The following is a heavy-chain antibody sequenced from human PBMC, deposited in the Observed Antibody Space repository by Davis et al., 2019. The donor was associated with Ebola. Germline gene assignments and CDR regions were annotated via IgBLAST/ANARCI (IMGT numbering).Heavy chain of an antibody. D-gene: IGHD1-14*01. CDR1: GYTFTSYY. Sequence: SVTVSCKASGYTFTSYYMHWVRQAPGQGLEWMGIINPSGGSTSYAQKFQGRVTMTRDTSTSTVYMELSSLRSEDTAVYYCAASAGTVGKFDYWGRGTLVTVSS. J-gene: IGHJ4*01. V-gene: IGHV1-46*01. CDR3: AASAGTVGKFDY. CDR2: INPSGGST.